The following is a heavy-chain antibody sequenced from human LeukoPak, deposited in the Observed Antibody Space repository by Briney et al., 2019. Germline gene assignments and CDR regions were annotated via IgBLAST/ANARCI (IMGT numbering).Heavy chain of an antibody. CDR1: GFTFSSYA. J-gene: IGHJ4*02. D-gene: IGHD5-18*01. Sequence: PGGSLRLSCAASGFTFSSYAMHWVRPAPGKGLEYVSAISSNGGSTYYANSVKGRFTISRDNSKNTLYLQMGSLRAEDMAVYYCARGPRVGYSYGYGYWGQGTLVTVSS. V-gene: IGHV3-64*01. CDR2: ISSNGGST. CDR3: ARGPRVGYSYGYGY.